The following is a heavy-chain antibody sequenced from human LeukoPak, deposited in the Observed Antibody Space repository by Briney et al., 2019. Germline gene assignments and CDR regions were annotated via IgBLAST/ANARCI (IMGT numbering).Heavy chain of an antibody. V-gene: IGHV3-23*01. J-gene: IGHJ4*02. D-gene: IGHD6-19*01. Sequence: GGSLRLSCAASGFTFSSYGMSWVRQAPGKGLEWVSAISGSGGSTYYADSVKGRFTISRDNSKNLLYLQMSSLRAEDTALYYCAKESGYSSGWYREFDYWGQGTLVTVSS. CDR1: GFTFSSYG. CDR3: AKESGYSSGWYREFDY. CDR2: ISGSGGST.